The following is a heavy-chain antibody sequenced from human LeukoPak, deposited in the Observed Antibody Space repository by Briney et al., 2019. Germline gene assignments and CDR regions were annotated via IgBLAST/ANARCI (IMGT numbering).Heavy chain of an antibody. J-gene: IGHJ4*02. CDR1: GGSISSSSYY. D-gene: IGHD6-13*01. CDR3: ASPAGGYSIPPSDYYFDY. CDR2: IYYSGST. Sequence: NPSETLSLTCTVSGGSISSSSYYWGWIRQPPGKGLEWIGSIYYSGSTYYNPSLKSRVTISVDTSKNQFSLKLSSVTAADTAVYYCASPAGGYSIPPSDYYFDYWGQGTLVTVSS. V-gene: IGHV4-39*01.